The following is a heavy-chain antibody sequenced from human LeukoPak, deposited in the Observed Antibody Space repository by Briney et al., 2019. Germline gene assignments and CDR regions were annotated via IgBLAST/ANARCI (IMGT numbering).Heavy chain of an antibody. Sequence: SQTLSLTCAISGDSVSSNSVTWHWIRQSPSRGLEWLGRTYYRSTWYNDYAVSVRGRITVNPDTSKNQFSLHLNSVTPEDTAVYYCARRLTQYDCFDPWGQGILVAVSS. CDR2: TYYRSTWYN. D-gene: IGHD2-2*01. J-gene: IGHJ5*02. V-gene: IGHV6-1*01. CDR1: GDSVSSNSVT. CDR3: ARRLTQYDCFDP.